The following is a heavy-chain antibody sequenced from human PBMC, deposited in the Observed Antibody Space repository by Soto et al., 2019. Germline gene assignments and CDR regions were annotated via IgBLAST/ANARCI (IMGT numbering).Heavy chain of an antibody. CDR1: GYSFISYY. J-gene: IGHJ4*02. CDR2: IEPNGGNT. V-gene: IGHV1-46*01. D-gene: IGHD3-22*01. CDR3: ARDEGDYYDSSFSPRPDKTWFEY. Sequence: QVQLVQSGAEVTTPGASVKVSCKTFGYSFISYYIHWVRQAPGQGLEWMGLIEPNGGNTNSAQTFQGRVIMARDTSTSTDYVELTSLRSDDTAVYYCARDEGDYYDSSFSPRPDKTWFEYWVQGTLVTVSS.